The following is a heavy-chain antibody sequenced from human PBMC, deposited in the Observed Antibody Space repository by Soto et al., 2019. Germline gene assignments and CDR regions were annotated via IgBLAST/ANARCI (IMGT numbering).Heavy chain of an antibody. CDR3: ARGPPLSFSAARGPIWDY. Sequence: QVQLVQSGAEVKKPGASVKVSCKASGYTFTDYYMHWVRQAPGQGLEWMGWINPNSGGTNYAQKFQDWVTMTRDTSISTAYMDLRRMKSDDTAVYYCARGPPLSFSAARGPIWDYWGQGTLVTVSS. V-gene: IGHV1-2*04. CDR2: INPNSGGT. D-gene: IGHD6-6*01. J-gene: IGHJ4*02. CDR1: GYTFTDYY.